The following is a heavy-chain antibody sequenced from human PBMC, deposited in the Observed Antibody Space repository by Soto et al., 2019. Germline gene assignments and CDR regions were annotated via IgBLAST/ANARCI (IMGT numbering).Heavy chain of an antibody. J-gene: IGHJ4*02. Sequence: QVQLVQSGAEVKKPGSSVKVSCKASGGTFSSYTISWVRQAPGQGLEWMGRIIPILGIANYAQKFQGRVTITADKSTSTAYMELSSLRSEDTAVYYCATLIAAAVVDFDYWGQGTLVTVSS. CDR2: IIPILGIA. D-gene: IGHD6-13*01. CDR1: GGTFSSYT. V-gene: IGHV1-69*02. CDR3: ATLIAAAVVDFDY.